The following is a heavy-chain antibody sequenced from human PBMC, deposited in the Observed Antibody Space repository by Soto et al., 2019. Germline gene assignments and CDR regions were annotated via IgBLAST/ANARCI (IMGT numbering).Heavy chain of an antibody. CDR3: AAAPNSLTAYPDSFDL. J-gene: IGHJ3*01. Sequence: GGSLRLSCAAYGFTFDDYAMHWVRQAPGKGLEWVCLISVDGGSTYYADSVKGLFTISRDNSKNSLYLQMNSLRTEEPALYYCAAAPNSLTAYPDSFDLWGQGTMVTVSS. D-gene: IGHD1-20*01. V-gene: IGHV3-43*02. CDR2: ISVDGGST. CDR1: GFTFDDYA.